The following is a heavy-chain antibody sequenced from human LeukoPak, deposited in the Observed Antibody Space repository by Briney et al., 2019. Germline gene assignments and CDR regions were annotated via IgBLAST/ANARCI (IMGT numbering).Heavy chain of an antibody. Sequence: ASVKVSCKASGYTFTNYAFSWVRQAPGQGLEWMGWINTNNGNTNYVKRLQGRVTMTTDTSTTTAYMELRSLISDDTAVYYCAREREETYGSGSYTFDHWGQGTLVTVSS. CDR1: GYTFTNYA. CDR2: INTNNGNT. V-gene: IGHV1-18*01. CDR3: AREREETYGSGSYTFDH. J-gene: IGHJ4*02. D-gene: IGHD3-10*01.